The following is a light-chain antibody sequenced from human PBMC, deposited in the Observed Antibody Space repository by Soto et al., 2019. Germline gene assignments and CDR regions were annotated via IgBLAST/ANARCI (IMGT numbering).Light chain of an antibody. CDR2: DVS. V-gene: IGKV3-11*01. CDR3: QQLYT. CDR1: QSVSTY. J-gene: IGKJ2*01. Sequence: EIVLTQSPATLSLSPGERATLSCRASQSVSTYLAWYQQKPGQAPRLLIYDVSNRATGIPSRFSGSGSGTDFTLTISSLEPKDFAVYYCQQLYTFGQGTKLEIK.